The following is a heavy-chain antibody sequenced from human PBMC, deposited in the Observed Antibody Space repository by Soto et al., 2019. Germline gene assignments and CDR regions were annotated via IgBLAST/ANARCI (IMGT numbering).Heavy chain of an antibody. CDR2: INPNSGGT. J-gene: IGHJ5*02. D-gene: IGHD1-7*01. CDR3: ARDALPGTTRSGRAWFDP. Sequence: ASVKVSCKASGYTFTGYYMHWVRQAPGQGLEWMGWINPNSGGTNYAQKFQGRVTMTRDTSISTAYMELSRLRSDDTAVYYCARDALPGTTRSGRAWFDPWGQGTLVTNSS. CDR1: GYTFTGYY. V-gene: IGHV1-2*02.